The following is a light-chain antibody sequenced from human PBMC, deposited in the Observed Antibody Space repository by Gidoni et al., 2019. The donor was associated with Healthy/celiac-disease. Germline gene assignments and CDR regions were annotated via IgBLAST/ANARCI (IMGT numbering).Light chain of an antibody. CDR3: QQRSNWPIT. V-gene: IGKV3-11*01. CDR2: DAS. J-gene: IGKJ5*01. CDR1: QSVSSY. Sequence: DIVLTQSPATLTLSPGERAAISCRASQSVSSYLAWYQQKHGQAPRLLIYDASNRATGIPARFSGSGSGTDFTLTISSLEPEDFAVYYCQQRSNWPITFGQGTRLEIK.